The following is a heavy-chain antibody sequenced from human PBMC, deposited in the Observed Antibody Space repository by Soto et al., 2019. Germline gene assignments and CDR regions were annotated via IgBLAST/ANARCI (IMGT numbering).Heavy chain of an antibody. J-gene: IGHJ4*02. CDR2: INHSGST. CDR3: ARAWDYGDPIDY. Sequence: SETLSLTCAVYGGSFSGYYWSWIRQPPGKGLEWIGEINHSGSTNYNPSLKSRVTISVDTSKNQFSLKLSSVTAADTAVYYCARAWDYGDPIDYWGQGTLVTVSS. V-gene: IGHV4-34*01. CDR1: GGSFSGYY. D-gene: IGHD4-17*01.